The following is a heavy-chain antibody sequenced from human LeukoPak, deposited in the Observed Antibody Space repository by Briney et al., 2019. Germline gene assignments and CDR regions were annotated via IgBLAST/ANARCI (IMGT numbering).Heavy chain of an antibody. CDR2: IYHSGST. J-gene: IGHJ4*02. Sequence: SETLSLTCTVSGYSISSGYYWGWIRQPPGKGLEWIGSIYHSGSTDYNPSLKSRVTISVDTSKNQFSLKLSSVSAADTAVYYCARDRKGATGYWGQGTLVTVSS. V-gene: IGHV4-38-2*02. CDR1: GYSISSGYY. D-gene: IGHD1-26*01. CDR3: ARDRKGATGY.